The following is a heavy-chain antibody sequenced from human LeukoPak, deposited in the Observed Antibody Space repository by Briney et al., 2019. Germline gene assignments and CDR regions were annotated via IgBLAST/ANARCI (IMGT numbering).Heavy chain of an antibody. Sequence: GGSLRLSCEASGFTFSSYWMSWVRQAPGKGLEWVAKIKQDGSEKYYVDSVKGRFTISRDNAKNSLYLQMTSLRAEDTAVYYCARAQKYSYDAFDIWGQGTMVTVSS. CDR3: ARAQKYSYDAFDI. CDR1: GFTFSSYW. CDR2: IKQDGSEK. D-gene: IGHD4-11*01. V-gene: IGHV3-7*01. J-gene: IGHJ3*02.